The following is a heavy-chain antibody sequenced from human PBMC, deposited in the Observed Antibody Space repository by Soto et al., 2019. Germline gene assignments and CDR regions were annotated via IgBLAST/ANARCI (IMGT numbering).Heavy chain of an antibody. J-gene: IGHJ4*01. D-gene: IGHD6-19*01. CDR1: GFPISYYW. V-gene: IGHV3-7*01. Sequence: PGGSLRLSCAETGFPISYYWMSWVRKAHGKGQEWVANIKQEGSQNYYVSSVKGRFSSSRDNTKNSFYLQMNSLRGEDTAVYYCARHHINGCKFDYWVLGTLDTVSS. CDR3: ARHHINGCKFDY. CDR2: IKQEGSQN.